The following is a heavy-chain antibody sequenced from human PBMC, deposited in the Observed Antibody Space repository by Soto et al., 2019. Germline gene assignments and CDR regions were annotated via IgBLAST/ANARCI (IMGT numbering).Heavy chain of an antibody. D-gene: IGHD2-21*01. CDR1: GFSFSHAW. J-gene: IGHJ4*02. CDR3: STGRPGIVDATTDY. CDR2: IKSKTDSGTT. Sequence: EVQVVESGGDLVQPGGSLRLSCAASGFSFSHAWMNWVRQAPGKGLEWVGRIKSKTDSGTTDYAAPVKGRFTVSREDLKNMMYLQMGSLKTEDTVMYYCSTGRPGIVDATTDYWGQRTLVIVSS. V-gene: IGHV3-15*07.